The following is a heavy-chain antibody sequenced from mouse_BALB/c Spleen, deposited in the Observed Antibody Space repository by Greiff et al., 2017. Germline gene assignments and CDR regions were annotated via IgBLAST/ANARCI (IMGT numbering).Heavy chain of an antibody. CDR3: ARDSPDGYYAMDD. D-gene: IGHD2-3*01. CDR2: ISDGGSYT. V-gene: IGHV5-4*02. CDR1: GFTFSDYY. Sequence: EVKLVESGGGLVKPGGSLKLSCAASGFTFSDYYMYWVRQTPEKRLEWVATISDGGSYTYYPDSVKGRFTISRDNAKNNLYLQMSSLKSEDTAMYYCARDSPDGYYAMDDWGQGTSVTVSS. J-gene: IGHJ4*01.